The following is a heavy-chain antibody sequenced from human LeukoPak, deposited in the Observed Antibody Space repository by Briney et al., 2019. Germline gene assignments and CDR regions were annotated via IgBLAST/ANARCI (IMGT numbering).Heavy chain of an antibody. CDR1: GDTLTEVS. CDR2: FGPEDGET. J-gene: IGHJ4*02. D-gene: IGHD2-15*01. CDR3: ATEQIPTVVRDMAFDY. Sequence: ASVSVSCKVSGDTLTEVSMNWGGEAPGKGGGGRGGFGPEDGETIYAQTCQGRVTITEDTSTDTAYMALSSLRSQATAVYYCATEQIPTVVRDMAFDYWGQGTLVTASS. V-gene: IGHV1-24*01.